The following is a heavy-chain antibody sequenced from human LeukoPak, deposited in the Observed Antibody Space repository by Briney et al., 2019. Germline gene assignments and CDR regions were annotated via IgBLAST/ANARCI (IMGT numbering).Heavy chain of an antibody. V-gene: IGHV3-23*01. D-gene: IGHD2-8*02. Sequence: GGSLRLSCAASGFTFSSDALSWVRQAPGKGLEWVSLISASGGRTDYADSVKGRFTISRDNSKNTLYLQMNSLKAEDTAVYYCAKHIRTNVWSFDFWGQGALVTVSS. CDR1: GFTFSSDA. J-gene: IGHJ4*02. CDR3: AKHIRTNVWSFDF. CDR2: ISASGGRT.